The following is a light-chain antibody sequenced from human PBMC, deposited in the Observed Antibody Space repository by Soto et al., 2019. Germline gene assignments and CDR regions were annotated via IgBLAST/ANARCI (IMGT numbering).Light chain of an antibody. V-gene: IGLV2-14*01. CDR2: EVT. CDR3: SSYTTSSTYV. Sequence: QSVLTQPASVSGSPGQSITISCTGTSSDLGVYNYVSWYQQHPGKAPKLMISEVTNRPSGVSNRFSGSKSGNTASLTISGLQAEDEAEYYCSSYTTSSTYVFGTGTKVTVL. J-gene: IGLJ1*01. CDR1: SSDLGVYNY.